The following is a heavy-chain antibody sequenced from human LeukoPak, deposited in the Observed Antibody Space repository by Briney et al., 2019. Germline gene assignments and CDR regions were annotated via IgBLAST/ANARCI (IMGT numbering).Heavy chain of an antibody. CDR1: GFPFSDFS. CDR2: TNSGGTNT. D-gene: IGHD3-16*01. V-gene: IGHV3-23*01. Sequence: GGSLRLSCATSGFPFSDFSMTGVRQPPGKGREWISTTNSGGTNTYYAESVKGRFTISRDNSKNALYLQVSSLRVEDTAIYYCAKQSYARSLGEGGPGTLVTVSS. CDR3: AKQSYARSLGE. J-gene: IGHJ4*02.